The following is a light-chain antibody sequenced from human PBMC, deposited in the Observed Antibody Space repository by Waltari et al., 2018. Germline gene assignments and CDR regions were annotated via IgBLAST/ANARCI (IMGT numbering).Light chain of an antibody. J-gene: IGLJ1*01. Sequence: QSALTQPASVSGSPGQSITISCTGTSSDVGGYNYVSWYQHHPGNAPKLMIYEVSNRPSGVATRFSGSKSGNTASLTISGLQAEDEADYHCSSYTSSNTYYVFGTGTKVTVV. V-gene: IGLV2-14*01. CDR3: SSYTSSNTYYV. CDR2: EVS. CDR1: SSDVGGYNY.